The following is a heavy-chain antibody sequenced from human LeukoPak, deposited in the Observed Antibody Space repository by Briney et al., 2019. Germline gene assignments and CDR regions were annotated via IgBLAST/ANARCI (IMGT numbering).Heavy chain of an antibody. CDR2: INHSGST. J-gene: IGHJ4*02. CDR1: GGSFSGYY. CDR3: ARVNCSGGSCYSDY. Sequence: SETLSLTCAVYGGSFSGYYWSWIRQPPGKGLEWIGEINHSGSTSYNPSLKSRVTISVDTSKNQFSLKLSSVTAADTAVYYCARVNCSGGSCYSDYWGQGTLVTVSS. V-gene: IGHV4-34*01. D-gene: IGHD2-15*01.